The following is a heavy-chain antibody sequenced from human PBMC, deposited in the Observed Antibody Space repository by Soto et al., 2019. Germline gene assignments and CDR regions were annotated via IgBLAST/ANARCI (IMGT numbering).Heavy chain of an antibody. CDR3: ARDPPSSPKLGYCSSTSCSKTGYYFDY. Sequence: SETLSLTCAVYGGSFSGYYWSWIRQPPGKGLEWIGEINHSGSTNYNPSLKSRVTISVDTSKNQFSLKLSSVTAADTAVYYCARDPPSSPKLGYCSSTSCSKTGYYFDYWGQGTLVTVSS. D-gene: IGHD2-2*01. J-gene: IGHJ4*02. V-gene: IGHV4-34*01. CDR1: GGSFSGYY. CDR2: INHSGST.